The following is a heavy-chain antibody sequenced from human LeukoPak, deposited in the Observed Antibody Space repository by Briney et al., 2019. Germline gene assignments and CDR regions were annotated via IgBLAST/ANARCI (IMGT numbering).Heavy chain of an antibody. J-gene: IGHJ6*03. Sequence: SVKVSCKASGGTFSSYAISWVRQAPGQGLEWMGGIIPIFGTANYAQKFQGRVTITADESTSTAYMELSSLRSEDTAVYYCARDRLWFGELRESRNYYYYYYMDVWGKGTTVTISS. V-gene: IGHV1-69*13. CDR3: ARDRLWFGELRESRNYYYYYYMDV. D-gene: IGHD3-10*01. CDR1: GGTFSSYA. CDR2: IIPIFGTA.